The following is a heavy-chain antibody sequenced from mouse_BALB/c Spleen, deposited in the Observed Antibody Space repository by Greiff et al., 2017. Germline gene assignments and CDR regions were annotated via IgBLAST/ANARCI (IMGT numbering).Heavy chain of an antibody. D-gene: IGHD1-1*01. CDR2: IWGDGST. CDR3: AKMGPYYYGSSYPYYYAMDY. Sequence: QVQLQQSGPGLVAPSQSLSITCTVSGFSLTSYGVSWVRQPPGKGLEWLGVIWGDGSTNYHSALISRLSISKDNSKSQVFLKLNSLQTDDTATYYCAKMGPYYYGSSYPYYYAMDYWGQGTSVTVSS. V-gene: IGHV2-3*01. CDR1: GFSLTSYG. J-gene: IGHJ4*01.